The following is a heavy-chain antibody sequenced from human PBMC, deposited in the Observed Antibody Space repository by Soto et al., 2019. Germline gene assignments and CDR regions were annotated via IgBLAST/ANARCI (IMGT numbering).Heavy chain of an antibody. D-gene: IGHD3-3*01. V-gene: IGHV3-23*01. J-gene: IGHJ4*02. CDR2: ISGSGGTT. Sequence: EVQLLESGGGLVQPGGSLRLSCAGPGFTFSSYAVSWVRQAPGKGLEWVSGISGSGGTTYYADSVKGRFTISRDNSKNTLYLQMNSLRAEDTAVYYCAKGFLEWLSSPDYWGQGTLVTVSS. CDR1: GFTFSSYA. CDR3: AKGFLEWLSSPDY.